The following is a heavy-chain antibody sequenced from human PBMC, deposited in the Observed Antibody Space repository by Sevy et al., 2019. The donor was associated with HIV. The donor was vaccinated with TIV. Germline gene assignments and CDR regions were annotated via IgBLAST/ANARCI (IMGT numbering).Heavy chain of an antibody. CDR3: ARSYSNYYYYYYMDV. CDR1: GGTFSSYA. V-gene: IGHV1-69*06. J-gene: IGHJ6*03. Sequence: ASVKVSCKASGGTFSSYAISWVRQAPGQGLEWMGGIIPIFGTANYAQKFQGRVTITADKSTSTAYMELSSLGSEDTAVYYCARSYSNYYYYYYMDVWGKGTTVTVSS. D-gene: IGHD4-4*01. CDR2: IIPIFGTA.